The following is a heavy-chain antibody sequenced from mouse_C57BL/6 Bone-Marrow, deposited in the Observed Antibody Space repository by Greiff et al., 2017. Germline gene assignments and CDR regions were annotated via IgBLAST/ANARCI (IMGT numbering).Heavy chain of an antibody. Sequence: VQLQQSGAELVRPGASVKLSCTASGFNIKDDYMHWVKQRPEQGLEWIGWIDPENGDTEYASKFQGKDTITADTSSNTAYLQLSSLTSEDTAVYYCTTCNFSITTVVAPTPYYYAMDYWGQGTSVTVSS. D-gene: IGHD1-1*01. J-gene: IGHJ4*01. CDR1: GFNIKDDY. CDR3: TTCNFSITTVVAPTPYYYAMDY. V-gene: IGHV14-4*01. CDR2: IDPENGDT.